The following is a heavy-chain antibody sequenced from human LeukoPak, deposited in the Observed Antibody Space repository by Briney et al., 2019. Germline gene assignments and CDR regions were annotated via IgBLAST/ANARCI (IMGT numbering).Heavy chain of an antibody. J-gene: IGHJ5*02. CDR3: ARHITGIIRRGNWFDP. D-gene: IGHD2-21*01. CDR2: IKQDGSEK. Sequence: PGGSLRLFCAASGFTFSSYWMSWVRQAPGKGLEWVANIKQDGSEKYYVDSVKGRFTISRENAKNSLYLQMNSLRAEDTAVYYCARHITGIIRRGNWFDPWGQGTLVTVSS. CDR1: GFTFSSYW. V-gene: IGHV3-7*01.